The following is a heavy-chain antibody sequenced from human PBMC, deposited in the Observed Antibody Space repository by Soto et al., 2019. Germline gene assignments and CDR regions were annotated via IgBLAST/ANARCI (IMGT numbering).Heavy chain of an antibody. CDR2: ISGSGDST. V-gene: IGHV3-23*01. CDR3: AKALYGGFTY. D-gene: IGHD3-10*01. J-gene: IGHJ4*02. Sequence: EVRLLESGGGLVQPGGSLRLSCAASGFTFSVYAMSWVRQAPGKGLEWVSGISGSGDSTHYADSVKGRFTVSRDNSKSMLYLQTNSLRADDTAIYYCAKALYGGFTYWGQGTLVTVSP. CDR1: GFTFSVYA.